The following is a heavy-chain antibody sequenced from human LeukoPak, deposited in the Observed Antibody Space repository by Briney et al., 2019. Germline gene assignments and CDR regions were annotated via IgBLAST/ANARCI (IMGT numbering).Heavy chain of an antibody. CDR3: ARHVHYDFWSGYYTWGPFDY. V-gene: IGHV4-39*01. D-gene: IGHD3-3*01. CDR1: GGSISSSSYY. J-gene: IGHJ4*02. CDR2: IYYSGST. Sequence: SETLSLTCTVSGGSISSSSYYWGWIRQPPGKGLEWIGSIYYSGSTYYNPSLKSRVTISVDTSKNQFPLKLSSVTAADTAVYYCARHVHYDFWSGYYTWGPFDYWGQGTLVTVSS.